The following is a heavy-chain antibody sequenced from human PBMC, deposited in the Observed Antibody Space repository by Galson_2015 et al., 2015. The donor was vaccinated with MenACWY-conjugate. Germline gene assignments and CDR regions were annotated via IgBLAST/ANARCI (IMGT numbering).Heavy chain of an antibody. J-gene: IGHJ4*02. CDR3: ARHPMVTHFDY. Sequence: ETLSLTCTGSGDSFSSPSWSWIRQSPGKGLEWIAYVYYTGSIYYNPSLQSRVTISVDTSKNRFSLKLSYVTAADTAVYYCARHPMVTHFDYWGQGTLVTVSS. CDR2: VYYTGSI. CDR1: GDSFSSPS. V-gene: IGHV4-59*08. D-gene: IGHD2-21*02.